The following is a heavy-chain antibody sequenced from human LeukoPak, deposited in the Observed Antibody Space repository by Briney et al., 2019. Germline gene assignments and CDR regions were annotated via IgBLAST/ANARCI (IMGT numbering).Heavy chain of an antibody. D-gene: IGHD2-2*01. CDR1: GYTVTNYH. V-gene: IGHV1-46*01. J-gene: IGHJ6*02. CDR2: VNPSSISA. Sequence: GASVKVSCKASGYTVTNYHMHWVRQAPGQGLEWMGIVNPSSISASYAQKFQGRVTMTRDTSTSTVSMELSSLRSDDTAVYYCASVYQPGMDVWGQGTTVTVSS. CDR3: ASVYQPGMDV.